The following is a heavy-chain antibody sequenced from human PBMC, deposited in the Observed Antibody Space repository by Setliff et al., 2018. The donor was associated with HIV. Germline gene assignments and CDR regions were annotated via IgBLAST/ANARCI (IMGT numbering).Heavy chain of an antibody. CDR1: GYNFTSNW. Sequence: PGESLKISCKGSGYNFTSNWIGWVRQIPGKGLEWMGIIYPGDSDTRYSPSFQGQVTISADKSISTAYLQWSSLKASDTAMYYCARSGKAVGSAGLGAFDIWGQGTMVTVSS. D-gene: IGHD6-19*01. V-gene: IGHV5-51*01. CDR2: IYPGDSDT. J-gene: IGHJ3*02. CDR3: ARSGKAVGSAGLGAFDI.